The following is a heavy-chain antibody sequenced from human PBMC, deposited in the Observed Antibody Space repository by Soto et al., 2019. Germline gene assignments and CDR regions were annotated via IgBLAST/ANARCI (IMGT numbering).Heavy chain of an antibody. J-gene: IGHJ4*02. V-gene: IGHV1-69*13. D-gene: IGHD4-17*01. Sequence: ASVKVSCKASGGTFSSYAISWVRQAPGQGLEWMGGIIPIFGTANYAQKFQGRVTITADESTSTAYMELSSLRSEDTAVYYCASGFMTRATFDYWGQGTLVTVSS. CDR1: GGTFSSYA. CDR2: IIPIFGTA. CDR3: ASGFMTRATFDY.